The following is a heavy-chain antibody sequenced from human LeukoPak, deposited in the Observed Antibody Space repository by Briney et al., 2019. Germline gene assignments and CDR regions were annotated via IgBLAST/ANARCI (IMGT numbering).Heavy chain of an antibody. CDR3: ARGRYSYCPQDDDYMAV. CDR1: GGSISSYY. D-gene: IGHD5-18*01. CDR2: IYYSGST. J-gene: IGHJ6*03. V-gene: IGHV4-59*12. Sequence: SETLSLTCTVSGGSISSYYWSWIRHPPGKGLEWFGDIYYSGSTNYNPSLKSRVTISIDMPKNQFSLTLSSATAADTAVYYCARGRYSYCPQDDDYMAVWGKGTPVTISS.